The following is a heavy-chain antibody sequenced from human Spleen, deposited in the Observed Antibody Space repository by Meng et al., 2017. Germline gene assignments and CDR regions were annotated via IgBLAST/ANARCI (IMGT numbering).Heavy chain of an antibody. CDR1: GYSFSNYW. CDR2: IYPGDSDT. D-gene: IGHD6-13*01. CDR3: ATRHGGYSNSWPYYFDH. V-gene: IGHV5-51*01. J-gene: IGHJ4*02. Sequence: KVSCKGSGYSFSNYWIGWVRQTPGKGLEWMGIIYPGDSDTRYSPSFQGQVTISADKSISTAYLQWSSLKASDTAMYYCATRHGGYSNSWPYYFDHWGQGTLVTVSS.